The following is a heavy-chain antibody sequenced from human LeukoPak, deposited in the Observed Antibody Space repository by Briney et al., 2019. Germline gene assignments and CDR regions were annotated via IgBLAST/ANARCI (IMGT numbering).Heavy chain of an antibody. D-gene: IGHD4-23*01. CDR1: GFTFSSYS. CDR3: AAGNGGNSFIVWY. Sequence: GGSLRLSCAASGFTFSSYSMNWVRQAPGKGLEWVSYISSSSSTIYYADSVKGRFTISRDNAKNSLYLQMNSLRAEDTAVYYCAAGNGGNSFIVWYWGQGTLVTVSS. J-gene: IGHJ4*02. V-gene: IGHV3-48*01. CDR2: ISSSSSTI.